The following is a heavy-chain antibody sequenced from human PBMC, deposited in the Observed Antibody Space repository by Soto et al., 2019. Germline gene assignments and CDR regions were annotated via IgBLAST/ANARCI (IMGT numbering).Heavy chain of an antibody. CDR3: SRVDPGETSPFDH. CDR1: GNTVPNYA. V-gene: IGHV1-46*03. CDR2: INPFDGSR. D-gene: IGHD3-10*01. Sequence: ASVKVSCKASGNTVPNYAIHWVRQAPGQRLEWMGWINPFDGSRMFAQSFQGRVTMTRDTSTSTVYMEVSSLRSEDTAVYYCSRVDPGETSPFDHWGQGTLVTVSS. J-gene: IGHJ4*02.